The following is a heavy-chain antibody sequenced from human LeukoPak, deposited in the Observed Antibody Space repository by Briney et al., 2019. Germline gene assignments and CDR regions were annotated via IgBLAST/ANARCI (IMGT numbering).Heavy chain of an antibody. CDR2: IWYDGSNK. J-gene: IGHJ5*02. CDR3: ARLYGTYPGWFDP. V-gene: IGHV3-33*08. CDR1: GFTFSTYG. D-gene: IGHD4-17*01. Sequence: GGSLRLSCAASGFTFSTYGIHWVRQAPGKGLEWVAVIWYDGSNKYYADSVKGRFTISRDHSKNTLYLQMNSLRAEDTAVYYCARLYGTYPGWFDPWGQGTLVTVSS.